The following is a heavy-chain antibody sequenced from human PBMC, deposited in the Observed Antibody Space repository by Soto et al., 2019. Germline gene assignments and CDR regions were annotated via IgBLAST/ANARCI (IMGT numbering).Heavy chain of an antibody. Sequence: SETLSLTCAVSGYSISSGYYWGWIRQPPGKGLGWIGSIYHSGSTYYNPSLKSRVTISVDTSKNQFSLKLSSVTAADTAVYYCARVRPYYYDSSGYPANYFDYWGQGTLVTVSS. D-gene: IGHD3-22*01. J-gene: IGHJ4*02. CDR2: IYHSGST. CDR1: GYSISSGYY. CDR3: ARVRPYYYDSSGYPANYFDY. V-gene: IGHV4-38-2*01.